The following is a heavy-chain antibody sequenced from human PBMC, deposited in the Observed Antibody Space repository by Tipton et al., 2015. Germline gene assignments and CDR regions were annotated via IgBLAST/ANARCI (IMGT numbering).Heavy chain of an antibody. J-gene: IGHJ4*02. CDR1: GYNFTDYW. V-gene: IGHV5-51*01. CDR3: ARRLPYFEWSKVYYFDY. D-gene: IGHD3-9*01. Sequence: QSGPEVKKPGESLKISCKGSGYNFTDYWIGWVRQMPGKGLEWMGIIYPADSDTRYSPSFQGQVTISADKSISTAYLQWSSLKASDTAMYYCARRLPYFEWSKVYYFDYWGQGSPVTVSP. CDR2: IYPADSDT.